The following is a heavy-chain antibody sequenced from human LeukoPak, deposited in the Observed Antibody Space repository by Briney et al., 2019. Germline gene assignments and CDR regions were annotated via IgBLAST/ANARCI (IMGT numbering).Heavy chain of an antibody. CDR2: TYYRSQCNN. CDR1: GARVSSNSAT. Sequence: SQTLSLTCAISGARVSSNSATWNWIRQSPLRGLEWLGRTYYRSQCNNDYAASVKSRIDINPETSKNQFSLQLNSLTPEDTAVYYCARGRGSSADFDYWGQGTLVTVSS. CDR3: ARGRGSSADFDY. V-gene: IGHV6-1*01. J-gene: IGHJ4*02. D-gene: IGHD6-6*01.